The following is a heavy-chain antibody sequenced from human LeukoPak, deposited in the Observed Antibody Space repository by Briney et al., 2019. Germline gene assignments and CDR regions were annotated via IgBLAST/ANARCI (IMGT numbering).Heavy chain of an antibody. D-gene: IGHD4-17*01. J-gene: IGHJ3*02. Sequence: SETLSLTCTVSGGSISSYYWSWIRQPPGKGLEWIGYIYYSGSTNYNPSLKSRVTISVDTSKNQFSLKLSSVTAADTAVYYCARSRYGDYVGGAFDIWGQGTMVTVSS. CDR2: IYYSGST. CDR3: ARSRYGDYVGGAFDI. V-gene: IGHV4-59*01. CDR1: GGSISSYY.